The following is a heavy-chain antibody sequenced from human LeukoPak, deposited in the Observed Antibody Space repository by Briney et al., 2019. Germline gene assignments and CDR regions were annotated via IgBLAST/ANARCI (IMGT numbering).Heavy chain of an antibody. J-gene: IGHJ5*02. D-gene: IGHD3-10*01. CDR3: ARRYYGSGNPFDP. V-gene: IGHV4-39*01. CDR2: IYYSGST. Sequence: SETLSLTCTVSGGSTSSRSYFWGWIRQSPGKGLEWIGNIYYSGSTHYNPSLKSRVTISVDTSKNQFSLKLTSVTAADTALYYCARRYYGSGNPFDPWGQGTLVTVSS. CDR1: GGSTSSRSYF.